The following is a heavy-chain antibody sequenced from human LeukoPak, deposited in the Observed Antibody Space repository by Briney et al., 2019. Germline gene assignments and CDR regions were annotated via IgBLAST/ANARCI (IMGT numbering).Heavy chain of an antibody. Sequence: ASVKVSCKASGYTFTSYGISWVRQAPGQGLEWMGWNSAYNGNTNYAQKLQGRVTMTTDTSTSTAYMELRSLRSDDTAVYYCARDTYYYGSGSDHSYDYWGQGTLVTVSS. J-gene: IGHJ4*02. CDR1: GYTFTSYG. CDR2: NSAYNGNT. D-gene: IGHD3-10*01. V-gene: IGHV1-18*04. CDR3: ARDTYYYGSGSDHSYDY.